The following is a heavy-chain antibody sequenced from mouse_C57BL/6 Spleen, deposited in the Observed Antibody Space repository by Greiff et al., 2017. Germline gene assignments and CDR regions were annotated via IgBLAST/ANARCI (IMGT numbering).Heavy chain of an antibody. D-gene: IGHD1-1*01. CDR1: GYTFTSYW. V-gene: IGHV1-7*01. J-gene: IGHJ2*01. CDR2: INPSSGYT. CDR3: ARDYGSSYFDY. Sequence: VQLQQSGAELAKPGASVKLSCKASGYTFTSYWMHWVKQRPGQGLEWIGYINPSSGYTKYNQTFKDKVTLTADKSSSTAYMQLSSLTYEDSAVYYCARDYGSSYFDYWGQGTTLTVSS.